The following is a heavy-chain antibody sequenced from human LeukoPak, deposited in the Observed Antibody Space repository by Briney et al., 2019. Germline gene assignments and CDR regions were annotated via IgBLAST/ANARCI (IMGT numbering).Heavy chain of an antibody. J-gene: IGHJ4*02. CDR1: GGSISSFH. CDR2: IYPSGGT. Sequence: WDTLSLNCTVSGGSISSFHRSWIRQPAGKGLEWIGRIYPSGGTNQNPALKSRVTKTVDKSKNQYSLKLSSVTATDTSVYYCASGGPRDCSSTSCYDHYWGQGTLVTVS. D-gene: IGHD2-2*01. V-gene: IGHV4-4*07. CDR3: ASGGPRDCSSTSCYDHY.